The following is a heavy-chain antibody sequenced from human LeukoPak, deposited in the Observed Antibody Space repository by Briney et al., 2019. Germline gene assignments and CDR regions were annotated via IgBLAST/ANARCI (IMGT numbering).Heavy chain of an antibody. CDR1: GGSISSSSYY. V-gene: IGHV4-39*01. CDR2: IYYSGST. D-gene: IGHD6-19*01. J-gene: IGHJ4*02. Sequence: NASETLSLTCTVSGGSISSSSYYWGWIRQPAGKGLESIGSIYYSGSTYYNPSLKSRVTISVDTSKNQFSLKLSSVTAADTAVYYCARPLHSSGWYYFDYWGQGTLVTVSS. CDR3: ARPLHSSGWYYFDY.